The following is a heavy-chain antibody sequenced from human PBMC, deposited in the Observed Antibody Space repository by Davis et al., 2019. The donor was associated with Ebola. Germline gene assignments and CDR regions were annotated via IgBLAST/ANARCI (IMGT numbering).Heavy chain of an antibody. CDR1: GFTFSSYA. CDR3: ARDSIVGPTTFDY. CDR2: ISYDGSNK. V-gene: IGHV3-30*04. J-gene: IGHJ4*02. Sequence: GGSLRLSCAASGFTFSSYAMHWVRQAPGKGLEWVAVISYDGSNKYYADSVKGRFTISRDNSKNTLYLQMNNLRAEDTAVYYCARDSIVGPTTFDYWGQGTLVTVSS. D-gene: IGHD1-26*01.